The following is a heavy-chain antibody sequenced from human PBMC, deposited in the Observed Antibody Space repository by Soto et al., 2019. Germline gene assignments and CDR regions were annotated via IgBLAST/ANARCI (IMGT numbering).Heavy chain of an antibody. D-gene: IGHD3-10*01. CDR1: GFTFGTTD. J-gene: IGHJ5*02. CDR3: VKNSVWFNT. CDR2: IDGSGGIT. Sequence: QLLQSGGGLVQPGGSLTLSCAASGFTFGTTDMSWVRQAPGEGLEWVSTIDGSGGITYYADSVKGRFTISRDNSRNTVYLQMNSLRGDDTALYYCVKNSVWFNTWGQGAVVTVSS. V-gene: IGHV3-23*01.